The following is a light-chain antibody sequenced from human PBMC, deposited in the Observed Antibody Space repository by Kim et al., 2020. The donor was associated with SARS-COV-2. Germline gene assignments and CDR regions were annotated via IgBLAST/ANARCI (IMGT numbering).Light chain of an antibody. CDR1: KLGDKY. V-gene: IGLV3-1*01. J-gene: IGLJ1*01. CDR3: QAWDSSTYV. Sequence: SYELTQPPSVSVSPGQTASITCSGEKLGDKYACWYQQKPGQSPVLVIYQDSKRPSGIPERFSGSNSGNTATLTISGTQAMDEADDYCQAWDSSTYVFGTG. CDR2: QDS.